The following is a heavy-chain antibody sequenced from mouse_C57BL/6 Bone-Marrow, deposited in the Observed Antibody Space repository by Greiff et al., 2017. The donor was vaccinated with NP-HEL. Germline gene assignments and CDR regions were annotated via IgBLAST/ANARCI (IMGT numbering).Heavy chain of an antibody. J-gene: IGHJ3*01. V-gene: IGHV1-15*01. D-gene: IGHD2-4*01. Sequence: QVQLQQSGAELVRPGASVTLSCKASGYTFTDYEMHWVKQTPVHGLEWIGAIDPETGGTAYNQKFTGKAILTADKSSSTAYMELRSLTSEDSAVYYCTRGIYYDYDGFAYWGQGTLVTVSA. CDR1: GYTFTDYE. CDR3: TRGIYYDYDGFAY. CDR2: IDPETGGT.